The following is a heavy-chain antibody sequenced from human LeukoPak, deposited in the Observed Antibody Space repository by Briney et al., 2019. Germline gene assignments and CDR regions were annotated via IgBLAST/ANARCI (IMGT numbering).Heavy chain of an antibody. Sequence: ASVKVSCKASGGTFSSYAISWVRQAPGQGLEWMGGIIPIFGTANYAQKFQGRVTITADKSTSTAYMELSSLRSEDTAVYYCARGIGIAAAGYYYYYMDVWGKGTTVTVSS. J-gene: IGHJ6*03. CDR1: GGTFSSYA. CDR3: ARGIGIAAAGYYYYYMDV. D-gene: IGHD6-13*01. CDR2: IIPIFGTA. V-gene: IGHV1-69*06.